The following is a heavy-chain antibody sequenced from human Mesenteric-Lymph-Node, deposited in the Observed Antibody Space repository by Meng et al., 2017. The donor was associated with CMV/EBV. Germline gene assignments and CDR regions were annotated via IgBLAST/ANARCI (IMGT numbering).Heavy chain of an antibody. Sequence: GESLKISCAASGFTFNSFAMSWVRQAPGKGLEWVSDISASGGATYYADSFMGRFTISRDNSKNSLYLQMNSPRAEDTAVYYCARVYWIGSSSADYFDYWGQGTLVTVSS. V-gene: IGHV3-23*01. CDR1: GFTFNSFA. CDR2: ISASGGAT. CDR3: ARVYWIGSSSADYFDY. D-gene: IGHD6-6*01. J-gene: IGHJ4*02.